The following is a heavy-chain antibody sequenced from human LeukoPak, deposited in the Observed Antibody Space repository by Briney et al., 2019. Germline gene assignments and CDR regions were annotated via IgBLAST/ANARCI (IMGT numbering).Heavy chain of an antibody. Sequence: GGSLRLSCTVSGFSFTNTWMTWVRQAPGKGLEWVANIKQDGSDTYYVDSVKGRFTVSRDNARNSLFLQMNNLRVDDTAVYYCGRGGYTSSWYWVDWGQGIQVTVSS. D-gene: IGHD6-13*01. CDR2: IKQDGSDT. V-gene: IGHV3-7*01. J-gene: IGHJ1*01. CDR1: GFSFTNTW. CDR3: GRGGYTSSWYWVD.